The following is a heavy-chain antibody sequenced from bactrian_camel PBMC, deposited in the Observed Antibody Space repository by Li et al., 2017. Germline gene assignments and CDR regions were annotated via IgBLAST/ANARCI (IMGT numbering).Heavy chain of an antibody. V-gene: IGHV3S31*01. CDR2: VTSGGDNT. J-gene: IGHJ6*01. CDR3: AKTMDFVLGTFGY. Sequence: VQLVESGGGLVQPGGSMRLSCIDSDSYFRRYAMSWVRQAPGKGLEWVSTVTSGGDNTYYADVVKGRFTVARDNAKNTLSLQLDSLKTEDTAMYYCAKTMDFVLGTFGYWGQGTQVTVS. CDR1: DSYFRRYA. D-gene: IGHD4*01.